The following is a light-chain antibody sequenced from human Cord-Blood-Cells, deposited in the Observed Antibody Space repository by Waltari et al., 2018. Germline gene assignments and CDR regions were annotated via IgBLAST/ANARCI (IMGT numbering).Light chain of an antibody. CDR1: SSDVGGYNY. J-gene: IGLJ1*01. V-gene: IGLV2-14*01. Sequence: QSALTQPASVSGSPGQSITISCTGTSSDVGGYNYVSWYQQHPGKAPKLMIYEVSNRPSGVSNRFSGSKSVNTASLTISGLHAEDEADYYCSSYTSSSTLVFGTGTKVTVL. CDR2: EVS. CDR3: SSYTSSSTLV.